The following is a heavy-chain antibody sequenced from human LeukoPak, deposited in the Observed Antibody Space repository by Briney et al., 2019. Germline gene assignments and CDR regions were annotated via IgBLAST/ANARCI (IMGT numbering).Heavy chain of an antibody. J-gene: IGHJ4*02. V-gene: IGHV4-30-2*01. Sequence: SETLSLTCSVSGGSISSGGYSWSWIRQPPGKGLEWIGYIYHSGSTYYNPSLKSRVTISVDRSKNQFSLKLSSVTAADTAVYYCARHIDSSGYYYDYWGQGTLVTVSS. CDR1: GGSISSGGYS. D-gene: IGHD3-22*01. CDR2: IYHSGST. CDR3: ARHIDSSGYYYDY.